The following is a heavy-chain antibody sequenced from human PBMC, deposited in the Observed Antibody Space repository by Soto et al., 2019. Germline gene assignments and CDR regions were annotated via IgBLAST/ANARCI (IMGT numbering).Heavy chain of an antibody. Sequence: EVQLVESGGGLVEPGGSLRLSCAASGFSFPNAWMTCVRQAPGKWLAWVGRITNTENGEATKYVAPVKGRFTISRDDSENILYLQMDSLQTEDTAVYYCNPGSFGSNEWSFDYWGKGTLVTVSS. J-gene: IGHJ4*02. CDR2: ITNTENGEAT. CDR1: GFSFPNAW. V-gene: IGHV3-15*06. CDR3: NPGSFGSNEWSFDY. D-gene: IGHD2-8*01.